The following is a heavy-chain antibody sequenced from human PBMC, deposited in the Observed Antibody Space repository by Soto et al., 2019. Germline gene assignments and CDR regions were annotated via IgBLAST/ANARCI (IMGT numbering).Heavy chain of an antibody. CDR1: GYTFTSYG. D-gene: IGHD2-2*03. V-gene: IGHV1-18*01. J-gene: IGHJ4*02. CDR3: ARGRSGYGSSTSCYAPREFDF. CDR2: ISAYNGNT. Sequence: ASVKVSCKASGYTFTSYGISWVRQAPGQGLEWMGWISAYNGNTNYAQKLQGRVTMTTDTSTSTAYMELRSLRSDDTAVYYCARGRSGYGSSTSCYAPREFDFWGQGTLVTVAS.